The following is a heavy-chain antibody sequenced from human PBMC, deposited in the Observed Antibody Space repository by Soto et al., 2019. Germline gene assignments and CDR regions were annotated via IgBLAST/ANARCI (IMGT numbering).Heavy chain of an antibody. Sequence: QITLEESGPTLVKPTQNLTLTCTFSGFSLSTSGVGVGWIRQPPGKALEWLALIYWDDDKRYRPSLKSRLTITKDTSKNQVVLTLTKLDTVDTATYYCARGGWTTYYSPFFDYWGQGTLVTVSS. D-gene: IGHD3-10*01. V-gene: IGHV2-5*02. CDR3: ARGGWTTYYSPFFDY. CDR1: GFSLSTSGVG. J-gene: IGHJ4*02. CDR2: IYWDDDK.